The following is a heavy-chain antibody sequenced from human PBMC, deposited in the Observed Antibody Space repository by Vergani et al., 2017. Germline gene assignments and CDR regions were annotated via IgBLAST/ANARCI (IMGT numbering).Heavy chain of an antibody. CDR1: GYTLTELS. V-gene: IGHV1-24*01. Sequence: QVQLVQSGAEVKKPGASVKVSCKVSGYTLTELSMHWVRQAPGKGLEWMGGFDPEDGETIYAQKFQGRVTMTEDTSTDTAYMELSSLRSEDTAVYYCARRLIAVAGTRIPSEGYYFDYWGQGTLVTVSS. J-gene: IGHJ4*02. D-gene: IGHD6-19*01. CDR2: FDPEDGET. CDR3: ARRLIAVAGTRIPSEGYYFDY.